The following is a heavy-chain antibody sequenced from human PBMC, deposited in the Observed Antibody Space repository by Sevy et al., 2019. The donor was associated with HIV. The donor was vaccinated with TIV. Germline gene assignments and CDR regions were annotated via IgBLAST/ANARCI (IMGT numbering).Heavy chain of an antibody. CDR2: ISYDGSNK. CDR3: ARDLPISFARAPEY. CDR1: GFTFSSYA. D-gene: IGHD3-10*01. J-gene: IGHJ4*02. Sequence: GGSLRLSCAASGFTFSSYAMHWVRQAPGKGLEWVAVISYDGSNKYYADSVKGRFTISRDNSKNTLYLQMNSLRAEDTAVYYCARDLPISFARAPEYWGQGTLVTVSS. V-gene: IGHV3-30-3*01.